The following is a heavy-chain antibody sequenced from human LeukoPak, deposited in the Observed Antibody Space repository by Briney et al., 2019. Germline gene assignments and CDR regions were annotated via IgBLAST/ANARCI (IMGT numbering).Heavy chain of an antibody. J-gene: IGHJ4*02. D-gene: IGHD3-22*01. Sequence: SETLSLTCTVSGGSISSSSYYWGWIRQPPGKGLEWIGSIYYSGSTYYNPSLKSRVTISVDTSKNQFSLTRSSVTAADTAVYYCARHVVGYSYDSSGGSLDYWGQGTLVTVSS. V-gene: IGHV4-39*01. CDR1: GGSISSSSYY. CDR2: IYYSGST. CDR3: ARHVVGYSYDSSGGSLDY.